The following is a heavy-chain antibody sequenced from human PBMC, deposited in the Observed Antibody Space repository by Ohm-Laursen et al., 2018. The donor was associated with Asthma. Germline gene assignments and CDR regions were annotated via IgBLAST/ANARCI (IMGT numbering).Heavy chain of an antibody. V-gene: IGHV4-39*01. J-gene: IGHJ4*02. CDR1: GGSISGSSYF. CDR3: ARQRRDGFAY. Sequence: SETLSLTCAVPGGSISGSSYFWGWIRQPPGKGLEWIGGIYYSGNTYYNPSLKSRVTISVETSKNQFSLKLSSVTAADTAVYYRARQRRDGFAYWGQGTLVTVSS. D-gene: IGHD5-24*01. CDR2: IYYSGNT.